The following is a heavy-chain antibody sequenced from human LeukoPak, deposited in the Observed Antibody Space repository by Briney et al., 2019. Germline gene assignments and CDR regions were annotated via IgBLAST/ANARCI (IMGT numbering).Heavy chain of an antibody. J-gene: IGHJ4*02. D-gene: IGHD3-10*01. V-gene: IGHV3-23*01. CDR3: AKDGEWGQFDN. CDR2: LTSRSTT. CDR1: GFTFSSYS. Sequence: PGGSMRLSCAASGFTFSSYSMNWVRQAPGKGLEWVSGLTSRSTTYYADAVKGRFTISRDNSKNTVYLQMNSLRAEDTAVYYCAKDGEWGQFDNWGQGTLVTVSS.